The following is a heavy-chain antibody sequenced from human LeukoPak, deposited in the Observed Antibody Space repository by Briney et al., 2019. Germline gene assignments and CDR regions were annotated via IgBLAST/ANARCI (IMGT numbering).Heavy chain of an antibody. CDR3: AILRGVIGY. V-gene: IGHV1-2*02. CDR1: GYTFTGYY. J-gene: IGHJ4*02. D-gene: IGHD3-10*01. CDR2: INPNSGGT. Sequence: ASVKVSCKASGYTFTGYYIHWVRQAPGQGLEWMGWINPNSGGTNYAQKFQGRVTMTRDTSISTTYMELSSLRSDDTAVYYCAILRGVIGYWGQGTLVTVSS.